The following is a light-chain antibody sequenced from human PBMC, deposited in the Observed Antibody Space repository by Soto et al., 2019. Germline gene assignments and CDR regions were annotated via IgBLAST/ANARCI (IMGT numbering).Light chain of an antibody. V-gene: IGLV2-14*01. CDR2: EVS. CDR3: SSYTSDSTWV. CDR1: SSDVGGYNY. J-gene: IGLJ3*02. Sequence: QSALTQPASVSGSLGQSITISCTGTSSDVGGYNYVSWYQQHPGKAPKLMIYEVSNRPSGASNRFSGSKSGNTASLTISGLQAEDEADYYCSSYTSDSTWVFGGGTKLTVL.